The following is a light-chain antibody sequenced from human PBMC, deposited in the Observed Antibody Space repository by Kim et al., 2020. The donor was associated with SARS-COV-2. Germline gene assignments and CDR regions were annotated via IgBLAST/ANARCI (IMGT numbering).Light chain of an antibody. V-gene: IGKV1-5*03. J-gene: IGKJ2*01. CDR3: QQYNSYPFT. CDR1: QSISSW. CDR2: KAS. Sequence: SASVGERVTITCRASQSISSWLAWYQQKPGKAPKVLIYKASTLESGVPSRFSGSGSGTEFTLTISSLQPDDFATYYCQQYNSYPFTFGQGTKLEIK.